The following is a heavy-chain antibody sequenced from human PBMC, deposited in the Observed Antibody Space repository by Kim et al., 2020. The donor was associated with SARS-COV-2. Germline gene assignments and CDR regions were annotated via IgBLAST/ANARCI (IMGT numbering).Heavy chain of an antibody. D-gene: IGHD4-17*01. CDR3: ARAYGDYLGLDAFDI. Sequence: GGSLRLSCAASGFTFSSYSMNWVRQAPGKGLEWVSSISSSSSYIYYADSVKGRFTISRDNAKNSLYLQMNSLRAEDTAVYYCARAYGDYLGLDAFDIWGQGTMVTVSS. J-gene: IGHJ3*02. V-gene: IGHV3-21*01. CDR2: ISSSSSYI. CDR1: GFTFSSYS.